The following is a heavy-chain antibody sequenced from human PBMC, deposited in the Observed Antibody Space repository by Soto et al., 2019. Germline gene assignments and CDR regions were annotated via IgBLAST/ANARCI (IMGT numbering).Heavy chain of an antibody. V-gene: IGHV3-33*01. CDR3: ARGRIPYAIFDWFDP. CDR1: GFTFDRYG. D-gene: IGHD2-8*01. CDR2: IWSDRSTE. J-gene: IGHJ5*02. Sequence: GGSLRLSCAASGFTFDRYGMHWVRQAPGKGLEWVAVIWSDRSTEYYADSVKGRFTISRDNSKNTMYLQMNSLRGEDTGVYYCARGRIPYAIFDWFDPWGQGTLVTVSS.